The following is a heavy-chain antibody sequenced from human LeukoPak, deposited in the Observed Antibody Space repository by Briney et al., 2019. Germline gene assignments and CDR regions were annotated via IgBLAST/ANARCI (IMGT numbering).Heavy chain of an antibody. D-gene: IGHD1-26*01. Sequence: GASVKVSCKASGYTFSDYCIHWVRQAPGQGLEWMGFINPSGGSTSYAQKFQGRVTMTRDTSTSAVHMELSSLRSEDTAMYYCARNVGSGLDYWGQGTLVTVSS. CDR3: ARNVGSGLDY. V-gene: IGHV1-46*01. J-gene: IGHJ4*02. CDR2: INPSGGST. CDR1: GYTFSDYC.